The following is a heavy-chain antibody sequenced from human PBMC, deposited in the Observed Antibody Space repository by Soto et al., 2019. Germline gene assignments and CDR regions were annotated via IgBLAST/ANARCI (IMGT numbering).Heavy chain of an antibody. J-gene: IGHJ6*03. Sequence: GGSLRLSCAASGFTFSSYAMSWVRQAPGKGLEWVSAISGSGGSTYYADSVKGRFTISRDNSKNTLYLQMNSLRAEDTAVYYCAKVVMGHDYGDYEAFYYYMDVWGKGTTVTVSS. D-gene: IGHD4-17*01. CDR1: GFTFSSYA. V-gene: IGHV3-23*01. CDR2: ISGSGGST. CDR3: AKVVMGHDYGDYEAFYYYMDV.